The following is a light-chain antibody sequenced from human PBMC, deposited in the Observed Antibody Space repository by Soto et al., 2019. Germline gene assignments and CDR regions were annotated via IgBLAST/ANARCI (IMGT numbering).Light chain of an antibody. J-gene: IGLJ2*01. Sequence: QSALTQPASVSGSPGQSITISCTGTSSDVGGYNYVSWYQQHPGKAPKLMIYEVSNRPSGVSNRFSGSKSGNTASLTISGLQAVDEADYYCSSYTSSSHVVFGGGTKLTVL. V-gene: IGLV2-14*01. CDR1: SSDVGGYNY. CDR2: EVS. CDR3: SSYTSSSHVV.